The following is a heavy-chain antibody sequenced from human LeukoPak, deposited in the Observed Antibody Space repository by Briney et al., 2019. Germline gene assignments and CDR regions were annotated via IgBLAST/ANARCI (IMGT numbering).Heavy chain of an antibody. V-gene: IGHV4-34*01. CDR1: GGSFSGYY. Sequence: SETLSLTCAVYGGSFSGYYWSWIRQPPGKGLEWIGEINHSGSTNYNPSLKSRVTISVDTSKNQFSLKLSSVTAADTAVYYCARLGAAGTFDYWGQGTLVTVSS. CDR2: INHSGST. CDR3: ARLGAAGTFDY. J-gene: IGHJ4*02. D-gene: IGHD6-13*01.